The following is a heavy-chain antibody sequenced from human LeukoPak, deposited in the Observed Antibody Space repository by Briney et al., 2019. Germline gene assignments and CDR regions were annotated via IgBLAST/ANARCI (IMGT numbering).Heavy chain of an antibody. CDR1: GGSISSGDYY. CDR2: IYYSGST. Sequence: PSETLSLTCTVSGGSISSGDYYWSWIRQPPGKGLEWIGYIYYSGSTYYNPSLESRVTISVDTSKNQFSLKLSSVTAADTAVYYCARGKRYRIFDYWGQGALVTVSS. J-gene: IGHJ4*02. V-gene: IGHV4-30-4*08. CDR3: ARGKRYRIFDY. D-gene: IGHD5-18*01.